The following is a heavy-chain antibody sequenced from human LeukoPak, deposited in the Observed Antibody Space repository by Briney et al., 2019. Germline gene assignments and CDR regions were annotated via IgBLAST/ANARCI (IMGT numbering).Heavy chain of an antibody. D-gene: IGHD6-13*01. J-gene: IGHJ6*02. CDR3: ARAAGIAAAGSRYYGMDV. CDR2: ISSSSSYI. V-gene: IGHV3-21*04. Sequence: GGSLRLSCAASGFTFSSYSMTWVRQAPGKGLEWVSSISSSSSYIYYADSVKGRFTISRDNSKNTLYLQMNSLRAEDTAVYYCARAAGIAAAGSRYYGMDVWGQGTTVTVSS. CDR1: GFTFSSYS.